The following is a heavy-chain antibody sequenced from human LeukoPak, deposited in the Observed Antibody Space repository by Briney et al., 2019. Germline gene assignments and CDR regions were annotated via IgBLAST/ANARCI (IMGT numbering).Heavy chain of an antibody. CDR2: IYYSGST. Sequence: SETLSLTCTVSGGSISSYYWSWIRQPPGKGLEWIGYIYYSGSTNYNPSLKRRVTISVDTSKSQFSLKLNSVTAADTAVYYCARSGGVRGHYFDYWGQGTLVTVSS. CDR3: ARSGGVRGHYFDY. D-gene: IGHD3-10*01. V-gene: IGHV4-59*08. J-gene: IGHJ4*02. CDR1: GGSISSYY.